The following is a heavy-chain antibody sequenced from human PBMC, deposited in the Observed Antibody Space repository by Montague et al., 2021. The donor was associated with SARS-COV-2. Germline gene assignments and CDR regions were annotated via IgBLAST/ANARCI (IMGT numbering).Heavy chain of an antibody. CDR2: IYWDDDM. D-gene: IGHD1-26*01. J-gene: IGHJ4*02. CDR1: GFSLNTNGMG. Sequence: PALVKPTQTLTLTRTVSGFSLNTNGMGVGWIRQPPGEAPAWLALIYWDDDMRYSPSLKARLTITKDTSRNQVVLTMTNVDPGDTGPYCCARYTSSMCGRFDYWGQGALVTVSS. V-gene: IGHV2-5*02. CDR3: ARYTSSMCGRFDY.